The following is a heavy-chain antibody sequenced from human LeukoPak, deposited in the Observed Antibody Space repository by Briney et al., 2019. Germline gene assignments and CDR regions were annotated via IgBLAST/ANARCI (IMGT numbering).Heavy chain of an antibody. CDR2: ISGSGGST. J-gene: IGHJ4*02. D-gene: IGHD2-2*02. V-gene: IGHV3-23*01. CDR1: GFTFSSYA. CDR3: AKVPGIVVVPAAIFDY. Sequence: GGSLRLSCAASGFTFSSYAMSWVRQAPGKGLEWVSAISGSGGSTYYADSVKGRFTISRDNSKNTLYLQMNSLRAEDTAVYYCAKVPGIVVVPAAIFDYWGQGTLVIVSS.